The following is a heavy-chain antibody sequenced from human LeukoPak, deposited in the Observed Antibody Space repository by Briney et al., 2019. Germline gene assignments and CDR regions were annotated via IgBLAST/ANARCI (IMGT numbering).Heavy chain of an antibody. Sequence: SETLSLTCTVSGGSISSSSYYWGWIRQPPGKGLEWIGEINHGGSTNYNPSLKSRVTISVDTSKNQFSLKLSSVTAADTAVYYCARALRGAGSSTRKLYYMDVWGKGTTVTVSS. CDR3: ARALRGAGSSTRKLYYMDV. CDR2: INHGGST. V-gene: IGHV4-39*07. CDR1: GGSISSSSYY. J-gene: IGHJ6*03. D-gene: IGHD2-2*01.